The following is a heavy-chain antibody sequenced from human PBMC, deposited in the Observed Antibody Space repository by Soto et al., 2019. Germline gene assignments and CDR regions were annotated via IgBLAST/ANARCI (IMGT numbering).Heavy chain of an antibody. D-gene: IGHD1-1*01. Sequence: QLQLQESGPGLVKPSETLSLTCTVSGGSISSSSYYWGWIRQAPGKGLEWIGTIYYSGSTYYNPSLKSRVTISVDTSKNQFSLKVCSVTAAYTAVYYCARLRYIDGFDYWGQGTLVTVSS. CDR2: IYYSGST. V-gene: IGHV4-39*01. CDR3: ARLRYIDGFDY. CDR1: GGSISSSSYY. J-gene: IGHJ4*02.